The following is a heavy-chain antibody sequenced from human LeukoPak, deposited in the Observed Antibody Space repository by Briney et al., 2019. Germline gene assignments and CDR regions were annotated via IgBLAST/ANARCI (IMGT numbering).Heavy chain of an antibody. CDR3: TRDRGGNYYDSSGIDY. V-gene: IGHV3-74*01. Sequence: HPGGSLRLSCAASGFTFSSYWMHWVRQAPGKGLVWVSRINGDGSSTTYADSVKGRFNISRDNAKNTLYLQINSLRAEDTAVYYCTRDRGGNYYDSSGIDYWGQGTLVTVSS. J-gene: IGHJ4*02. CDR1: GFTFSSYW. CDR2: INGDGSST. D-gene: IGHD3-22*01.